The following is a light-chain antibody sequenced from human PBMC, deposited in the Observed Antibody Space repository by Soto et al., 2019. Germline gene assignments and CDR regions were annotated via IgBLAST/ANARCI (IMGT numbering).Light chain of an antibody. CDR3: QQYNNWRWT. CDR2: GAS. J-gene: IGKJ1*01. CDR1: RSVSSN. Sequence: EIVMTQSPATLSVSPWERATLSCRASRSVSSNLAWYQQKPGQAPRLLIYGASTRATGIPARFSGSGSGTEFTLTISSLQSEDFAVYYCQQYNNWRWTFGQGTKVDIK. V-gene: IGKV3-15*01.